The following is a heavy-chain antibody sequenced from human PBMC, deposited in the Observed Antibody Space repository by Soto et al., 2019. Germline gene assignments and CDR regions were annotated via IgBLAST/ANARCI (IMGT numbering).Heavy chain of an antibody. V-gene: IGHV4-30-4*01. CDR3: ARHSDLGYCSGGSCYGEAFDI. CDR2: IYYSGST. Sequence: ASETLSLTCTVSGGSISSGDYYWSWIRQPPGKGLEWIGYIYYSGSTYYNPSLKSRATISVDTSKNQFSLKLSSVTAADTAVYYCARHSDLGYCSGGSCYGEAFDIWGQGTMVTVSS. CDR1: GGSISSGDYY. D-gene: IGHD2-15*01. J-gene: IGHJ3*02.